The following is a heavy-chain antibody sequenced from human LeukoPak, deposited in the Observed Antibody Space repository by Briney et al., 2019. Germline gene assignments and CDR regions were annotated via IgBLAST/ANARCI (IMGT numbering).Heavy chain of an antibody. Sequence: ASVKVSCKASGYTFTKYYMHWVRQAPGQGLEWMGIIDPSGGSTSYAQTFQGRVTVTRDTSTSTFYMELSSLRSEDTAVYYCARGRGIAAPGPRSLFDYWGQGTLVTVSS. V-gene: IGHV1-46*01. CDR1: GYTFTKYY. J-gene: IGHJ4*02. D-gene: IGHD6-13*01. CDR2: IDPSGGST. CDR3: ARGRGIAAPGPRSLFDY.